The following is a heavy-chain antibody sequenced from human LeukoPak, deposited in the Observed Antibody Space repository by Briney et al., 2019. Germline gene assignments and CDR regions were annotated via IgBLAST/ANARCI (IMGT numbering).Heavy chain of an antibody. V-gene: IGHV4-31*03. J-gene: IGHJ5*02. CDR1: GGSISSGGYY. D-gene: IGHD2-21*02. Sequence: SETLSLTCTVSGGSISSGGYYWSWIRQHPGKGLEWIGYIYYSGSTYYNPSLKSRVTISVDMSKNQFSLKLSSVTAADTAVYYCARTYMTSARFDPWGQGTLVTVSS. CDR3: ARTYMTSARFDP. CDR2: IYYSGST.